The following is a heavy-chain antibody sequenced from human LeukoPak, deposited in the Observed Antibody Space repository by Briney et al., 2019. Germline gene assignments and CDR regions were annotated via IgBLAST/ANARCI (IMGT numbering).Heavy chain of an antibody. D-gene: IGHD2-15*01. CDR1: GYTFTSYG. CDR3: ARAAGGYCSGGSCSVNWFDP. V-gene: IGHV1-18*01. CDR2: ISAYNGNT. Sequence: ASVKVSCKASGYTFTSYGISWVRQAPGQGLEWMGWISAYNGNTNYAQKLQSRVTMTTDTSTSTAYMELRSLRSDDTAVYYCARAAGGYCSGGSCSVNWFDPWGQGTLVTVSS. J-gene: IGHJ5*02.